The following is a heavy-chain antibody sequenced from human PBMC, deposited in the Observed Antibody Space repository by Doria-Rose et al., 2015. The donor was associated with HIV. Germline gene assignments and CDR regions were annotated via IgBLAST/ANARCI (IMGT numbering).Heavy chain of an antibody. CDR3: ARIKSSRWYHKYYFDF. V-gene: IGHV2-26*01. J-gene: IGHJ4*02. D-gene: IGHD6-13*01. Sequence: QESGPVLVKPTETLTLTCTVSGVSLSSPGMGVSWIRQPPGKALEWLANIFSDDERSYRTSLKSRLTISSGTSKSQVVITMTDMDPVDTATYYCARIKSSRWYHKYYFDFWGQGTLVIVSA. CDR1: GVSLSSPGMG. CDR2: IFSDDER.